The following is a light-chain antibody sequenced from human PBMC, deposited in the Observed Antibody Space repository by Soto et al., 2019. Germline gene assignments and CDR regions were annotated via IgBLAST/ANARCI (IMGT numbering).Light chain of an antibody. V-gene: IGLV1-40*01. CDR1: SSNIGADYD. Sequence: QSVLTQPPSVSGAPGQRVTISCTGSSSNIGADYDVHWYQQFPGTAPKLLIYGNKNRPSGVPDRFSGSKSGTSASLAITGLQAEDGADYYCECYDSSLGGCYVFGTGTKLTVL. CDR3: ECYDSSLGGCYV. CDR2: GNK. J-gene: IGLJ1*01.